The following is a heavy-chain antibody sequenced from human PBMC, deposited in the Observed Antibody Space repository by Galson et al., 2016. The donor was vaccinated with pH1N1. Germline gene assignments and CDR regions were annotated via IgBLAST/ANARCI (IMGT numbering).Heavy chain of an antibody. CDR3: AREDYYDTDLSDWYFDL. Sequence: SVKVSCKASGGTFSSYGINWVRQAPGQGLEWMGGIIPIFCTAKYAQNFQGRVTITADDSTTTAYMELSSLRSEDTAVYYCAREDYYDTDLSDWYFDLWGRGTLLTVSS. J-gene: IGHJ2*01. CDR2: IIPIFCTA. V-gene: IGHV1-69*13. D-gene: IGHD3-22*01. CDR1: GGTFSSYG.